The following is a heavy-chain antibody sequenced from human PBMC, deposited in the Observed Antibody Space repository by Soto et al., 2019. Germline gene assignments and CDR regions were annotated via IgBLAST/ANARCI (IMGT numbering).Heavy chain of an antibody. CDR3: ATAGSYYCYCGMDV. Sequence: QVQLVQSGAEVKKPGASVKVSCKASGYTFTGYYMHWVRQAPGQGLEWMGWINPNSGGTNYAQNFQGRVTMTRDTHITTAYMELSRLRSDDTAVYYCATAGSYYCYCGMDVWGQGTTVTVSS. J-gene: IGHJ6*02. CDR2: INPNSGGT. V-gene: IGHV1-2*02. CDR1: GYTFTGYY.